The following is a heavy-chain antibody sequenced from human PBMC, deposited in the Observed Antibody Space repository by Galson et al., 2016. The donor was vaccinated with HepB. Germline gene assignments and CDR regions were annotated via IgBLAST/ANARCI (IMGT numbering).Heavy chain of an antibody. Sequence: SLRLSCAASGFTFSSYSMNWVRQAPGKGLEWVSSISSRSNYIYYADSVKGRFTISRDNAKNTLYLQMKSLRVEDTAVYYCVRRYCSGGSCRFPFDSWGQGTLVTVSS. CDR1: GFTFSSYS. D-gene: IGHD2-15*01. J-gene: IGHJ4*02. V-gene: IGHV3-21*01. CDR3: VRRYCSGGSCRFPFDS. CDR2: ISSRSNYI.